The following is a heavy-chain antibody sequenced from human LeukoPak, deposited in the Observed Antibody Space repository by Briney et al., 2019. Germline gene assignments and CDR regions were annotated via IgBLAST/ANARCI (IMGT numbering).Heavy chain of an antibody. D-gene: IGHD6-19*01. CDR2: IYHSGST. V-gene: IGHV4-4*02. J-gene: IGHJ5*02. CDR1: GGSISSSNW. Sequence: PSETLSLTCAVSGGSISSSNWWSWVRQPPGKGLEWIGEIYHSGSTNYNPSLKSRVTISVDTSKNQFSLKLSSVTAADTAVYYCARHTDSSGWYIGFDPWGQGTLVTVSS. CDR3: ARHTDSSGWYIGFDP.